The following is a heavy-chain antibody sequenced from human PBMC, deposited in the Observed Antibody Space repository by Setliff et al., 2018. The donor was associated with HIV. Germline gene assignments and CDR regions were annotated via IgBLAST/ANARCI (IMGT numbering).Heavy chain of an antibody. CDR1: GGSISNHY. D-gene: IGHD3-10*01. CDR3: ARAPTHYFGNNKSSWPDAFDI. J-gene: IGHJ3*02. V-gene: IGHV4-59*11. CDR2: IHYSGST. Sequence: SETLSLTCTVSGGSISNHYWGWIRQPPGKGLEFIGNIHYSGSTDYNPSIKSRVTMSVDMSKNQLSLKVTSVTAADTAVYYCARAPTHYFGNNKSSWPDAFDIWGLGTMVTVSS.